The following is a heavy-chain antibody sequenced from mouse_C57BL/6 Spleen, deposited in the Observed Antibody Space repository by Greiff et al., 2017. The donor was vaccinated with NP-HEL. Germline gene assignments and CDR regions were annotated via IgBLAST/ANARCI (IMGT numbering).Heavy chain of an antibody. CDR2: INPSNGGT. V-gene: IGHV1-53*01. Sequence: QVQLQQPGTELVKPGASVKLSCKASGYTFTSYWMHWVKQRPGQGLEWIGNINPSNGGTNYNEKFKSKATLTVDKSSSTDYMQLSSLTSEDSAVYYCARDYYGSSYWYFDVWGTGTTVTVSS. D-gene: IGHD1-1*01. CDR3: ARDYYGSSYWYFDV. CDR1: GYTFTSYW. J-gene: IGHJ1*03.